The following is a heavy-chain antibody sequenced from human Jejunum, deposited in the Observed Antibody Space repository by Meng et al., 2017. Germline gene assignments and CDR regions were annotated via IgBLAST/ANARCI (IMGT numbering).Heavy chain of an antibody. CDR3: ARGVGSLDF. D-gene: IGHD5/OR15-5a*01. V-gene: IGHV4-4*07. CDR2: VYSSGSA. J-gene: IGHJ4*02. Sequence: SETLSLTCAVSGGSISGYFWTWIRQPAGKGLEWIGRVYSSGSANYNPSLKSLVTTSVDTSKNQFSLQLSSVTAADTAVYYCARGVGSLDFWGQGTLVTVSS. CDR1: GGSISGYF.